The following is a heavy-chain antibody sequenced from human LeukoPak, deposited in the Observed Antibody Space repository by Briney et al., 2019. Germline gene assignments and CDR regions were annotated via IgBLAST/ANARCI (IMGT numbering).Heavy chain of an antibody. V-gene: IGHV4-31*03. J-gene: IGHJ5*02. CDR2: IYYSGST. CDR1: GGSISSGGYY. Sequence: SQTLSLTCTVSGGSISSGGYYWSWIRQHPGKGLEWIGYIYYSGSTNYNPSLKSRVTISVDTSKNQFSLKLSSVTAADTAVYYCARHVAGRYYYGSGNGYVLLPKNWFDPWGQGTLVTVSS. D-gene: IGHD3-10*01. CDR3: ARHVAGRYYYGSGNGYVLLPKNWFDP.